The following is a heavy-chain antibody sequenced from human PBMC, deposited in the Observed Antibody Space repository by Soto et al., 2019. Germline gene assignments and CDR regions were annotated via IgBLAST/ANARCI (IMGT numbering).Heavy chain of an antibody. CDR3: AKDIEHSSGWLFDY. D-gene: IGHD6-19*01. CDR1: GFTFDDYA. V-gene: IGHV3-9*01. J-gene: IGHJ4*02. CDR2: ISWNSGSI. Sequence: GGSLRLSCAASGFTFDDYAMHWVRQAPGKGLEWVSGISWNSGSIGYADSVKGRFTISRDNAKNSLYLQMNSLRAEDTALYYCAKDIEHSSGWLFDYWGQGTLVTVSS.